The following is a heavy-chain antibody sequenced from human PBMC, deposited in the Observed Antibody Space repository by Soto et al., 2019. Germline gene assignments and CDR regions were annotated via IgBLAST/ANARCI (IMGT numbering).Heavy chain of an antibody. Sequence: QVQFVQSWAEVKKPGASVKVSCKASGYTFIGYYIHWVRQAPGQGIEWMGRINPRSGDTTYAQKFQGRLTMTRDTSISTAYMELSSLRSDDTAVYYCGRDGVGATPLGWFDPWGQGSLVTVSS. V-gene: IGHV1-2*06. CDR3: GRDGVGATPLGWFDP. J-gene: IGHJ5*02. D-gene: IGHD1-26*01. CDR1: GYTFIGYY. CDR2: INPRSGDT.